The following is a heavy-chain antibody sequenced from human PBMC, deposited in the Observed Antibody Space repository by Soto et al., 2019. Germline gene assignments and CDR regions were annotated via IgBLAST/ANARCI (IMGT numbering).Heavy chain of an antibody. Sequence: QAQLLQSGAEMKKPGASVKVSCKASGYTFINYFIHWVRQAPGQGLEWIGIVHPSRGTVDYAQKFQGRVTLTTDMSTRTVYTDLSCLRSEDTAVYYCARPLIGNTVDLWGQGTTVIVSS. J-gene: IGHJ3*01. V-gene: IGHV1-46*01. CDR1: GYTFINYF. D-gene: IGHD1-7*01. CDR2: VHPSRGTV. CDR3: ARPLIGNTVDL.